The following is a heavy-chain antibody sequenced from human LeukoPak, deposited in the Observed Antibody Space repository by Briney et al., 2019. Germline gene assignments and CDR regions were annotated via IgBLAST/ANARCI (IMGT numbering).Heavy chain of an antibody. V-gene: IGHV1-18*01. CDR2: ISAYNGNT. CDR3: ARSGGSYFDY. D-gene: IGHD6-25*01. Sequence: ASVNVSCKASGYTFTNYGINWVRKAPGQGIDWMGWISAYNGNTNYAQKLQGRVTMTTDTSTSTAYMELRSLRSDDTAVDYCARSGGSYFDYWGQGTLVTVSS. J-gene: IGHJ4*02. CDR1: GYTFTNYG.